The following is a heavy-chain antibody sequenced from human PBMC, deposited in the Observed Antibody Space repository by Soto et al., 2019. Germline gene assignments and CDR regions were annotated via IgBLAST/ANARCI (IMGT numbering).Heavy chain of an antibody. CDR3: AHRHMVGATKYNWFGP. Sequence: SGPTLVNPTQTLTPTCTFSGFSLSSSGVGVGWIRQPPGKALEWLALIYWDDDKRYSPSLKSILTITKDSSKTQVVLTMTNVDPVDTATYYCAHRHMVGATKYNWFGPWGQGTQVTVSS. CDR2: IYWDDDK. J-gene: IGHJ5*02. D-gene: IGHD1-26*01. V-gene: IGHV2-5*02. CDR1: GFSLSSSGVG.